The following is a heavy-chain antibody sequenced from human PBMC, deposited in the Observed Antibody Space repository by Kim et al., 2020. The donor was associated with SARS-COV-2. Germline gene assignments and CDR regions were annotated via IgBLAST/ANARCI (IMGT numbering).Heavy chain of an antibody. J-gene: IGHJ6*02. CDR3: ARGGYYGSGSFRVGYYGMDV. V-gene: IGHV4-59*13. Sequence: SETLSLTCTVSGGSISSYYWSWIRQPPGKGLEWIGYIYYSGSTNYNPSLKSRVTISVDTSKNQFSLKLSSVTAADTAVYYCARGGYYGSGSFRVGYYGMDVWGQGTTVTVSS. CDR2: IYYSGST. CDR1: GGSISSYY. D-gene: IGHD3-10*01.